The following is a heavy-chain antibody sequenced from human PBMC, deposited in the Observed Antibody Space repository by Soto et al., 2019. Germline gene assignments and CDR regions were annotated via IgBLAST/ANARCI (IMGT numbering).Heavy chain of an antibody. Sequence: QVQLVQSGAEVTKPGSSLKVSCKASGGTFSSYAIIWVRQAPGQGLELMGAIIPIVGTANYAQKLQGRVTITADESTSTAYMELSSLRSEDTAVYYCARGEYYGSGSYDTSHYWGQGTLVTVSS. J-gene: IGHJ4*02. D-gene: IGHD3-10*01. V-gene: IGHV1-69*01. CDR1: GGTFSSYA. CDR3: ARGEYYGSGSYDTSHY. CDR2: IIPIVGTA.